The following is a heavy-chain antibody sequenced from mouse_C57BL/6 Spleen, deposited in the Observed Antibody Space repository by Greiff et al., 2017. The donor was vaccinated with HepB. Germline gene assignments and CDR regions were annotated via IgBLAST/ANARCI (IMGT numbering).Heavy chain of an antibody. CDR1: GYTFTSYG. V-gene: IGHV1-81*01. D-gene: IGHD1-1*01. CDR3: ARGYGSSYYFDY. CDR2: IYPRSGNT. J-gene: IGHJ2*01. Sequence: VQLQQSGAELARPGASVKLSCKASGYTFTSYGISWVKQRTGQGLEWIGEIYPRSGNTYYNEKFKGKATLTADKSSSTAYMELRSLTSEDSAVYFCARGYGSSYYFDYWGQGTTLTVSS.